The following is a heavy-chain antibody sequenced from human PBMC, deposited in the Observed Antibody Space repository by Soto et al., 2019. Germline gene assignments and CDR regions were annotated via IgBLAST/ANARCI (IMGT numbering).Heavy chain of an antibody. CDR2: INPNRGGT. V-gene: IGHV1-2*04. CDR1: GYTFSDSY. Sequence: ASVKVSCKASGYTFSDSYMHWVRQAPGQGLEWMGWINPNRGGTNYAQKFQGWVTMTSDTFISTAYMELSRLKSDDTAVYYCARGKFYDSTGYYLDYWGQGTLVTVSS. D-gene: IGHD3-22*01. J-gene: IGHJ4*02. CDR3: ARGKFYDSTGYYLDY.